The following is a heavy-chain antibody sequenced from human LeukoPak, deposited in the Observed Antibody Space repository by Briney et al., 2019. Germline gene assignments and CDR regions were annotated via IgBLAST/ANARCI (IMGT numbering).Heavy chain of an antibody. V-gene: IGHV4-59*01. Sequence: SETLSLTCTVSGGSISSYYWSWIRQPPGKGLEWIGYIYYSGSTNYNPSLTSRVTISVDTSKNQFSLKLSSVTAADTAVYYCARGLRYFDWLPPPYYYYYYMDVWGKGTTVTVSS. J-gene: IGHJ6*03. CDR2: IYYSGST. CDR1: GGSISSYY. CDR3: ARGLRYFDWLPPPYYYYYYMDV. D-gene: IGHD3-9*01.